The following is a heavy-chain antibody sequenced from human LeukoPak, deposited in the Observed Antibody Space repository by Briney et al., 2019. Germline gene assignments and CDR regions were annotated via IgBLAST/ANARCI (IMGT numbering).Heavy chain of an antibody. Sequence: PGRSLRLSCAASGFTFSSYSMNWVRQAPGKGLEWVSSISSSSSYIYYADSVKGRFTISRDNAKNSLYLQMNSLRAEDTAVYYCARAKDEEYQLPFDYWGQGTLVTVSS. D-gene: IGHD2-2*01. CDR1: GFTFSSYS. CDR3: ARAKDEEYQLPFDY. CDR2: ISSSSSYI. V-gene: IGHV3-21*01. J-gene: IGHJ4*02.